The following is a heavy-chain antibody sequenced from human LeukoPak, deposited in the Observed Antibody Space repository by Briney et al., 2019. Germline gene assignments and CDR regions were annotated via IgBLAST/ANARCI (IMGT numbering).Heavy chain of an antibody. CDR3: AKLSDGYNYYFDY. J-gene: IGHJ4*02. V-gene: IGHV3-23*01. Sequence: PGGSLRLSCAASGFTFSSYAMSWVRQAPGKGLEWVSGITSSGGNTHYAGSVKGRFTISRDNSKNTLYLQMNSLRAEDTALYYCAKLSDGYNYYFDYWGQGTLVTVSS. CDR1: GFTFSSYA. CDR2: ITSSGGNT. D-gene: IGHD5-24*01.